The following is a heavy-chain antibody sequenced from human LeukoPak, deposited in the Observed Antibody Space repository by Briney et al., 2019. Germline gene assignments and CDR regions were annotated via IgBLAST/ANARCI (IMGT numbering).Heavy chain of an antibody. V-gene: IGHV4-30-4*01. CDR1: GGSISSGDYY. CDR3: ARDLVGFGHFDY. D-gene: IGHD3-10*01. Sequence: SETLSLTCTVSGGSISSGDYYWSWIRQPPGKGPEWIGYIYYSGSTYYNPSLKSRVTISVDTSKNQFSLKLSSVTAADTAVYYCARDLVGFGHFDYWGQGTLVTVSS. J-gene: IGHJ4*02. CDR2: IYYSGST.